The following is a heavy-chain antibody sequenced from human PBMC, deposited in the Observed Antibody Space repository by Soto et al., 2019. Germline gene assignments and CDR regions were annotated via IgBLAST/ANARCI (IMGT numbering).Heavy chain of an antibody. CDR2: ISSSSSTI. J-gene: IGHJ3*01. Sequence: GGSLRLSCAASGFTFSSYSMNWVRQAPGKGLEWVSYISSSSSTIYYADSVKGRFTISRDNAKNSLYLQMNSLRDEDTAVYYCARDLGYYDSSGHNDAFDFWGQGTMVTVSS. CDR3: ARDLGYYDSSGHNDAFDF. V-gene: IGHV3-48*02. CDR1: GFTFSSYS. D-gene: IGHD3-22*01.